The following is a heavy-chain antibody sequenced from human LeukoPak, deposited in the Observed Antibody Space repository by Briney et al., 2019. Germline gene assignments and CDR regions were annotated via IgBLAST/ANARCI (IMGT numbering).Heavy chain of an antibody. D-gene: IGHD1-14*01. Sequence: SETLSLTCTVSGGSINNYFWSWIRQPPGKGLECIAYIYYSDSTNYKPSLKSRVTVSVDTSKNQFSLKLSSVTAADTAVYYCARFPGGAEYRHYYYMDVWGTGTTVTVSS. V-gene: IGHV4-59*01. CDR3: ARFPGGAEYRHYYYMDV. CDR2: IYYSDST. J-gene: IGHJ6*03. CDR1: GGSINNYF.